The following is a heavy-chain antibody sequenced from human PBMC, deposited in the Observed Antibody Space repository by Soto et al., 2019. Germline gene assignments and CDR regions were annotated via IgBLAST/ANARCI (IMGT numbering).Heavy chain of an antibody. CDR1: GGSFSGYY. V-gene: IGHV4-34*01. Sequence: PSETLSLTCAVYGGSFSGYYWSWIRQPPGKGLEWIGEINHSGSTNYNPSLKSRVTISVDTSKNQFSLKLSSVTAADTAVYYCAREEGYYDFWSGYLSYMDVWGKGTTVTLSS. D-gene: IGHD3-3*01. J-gene: IGHJ6*03. CDR3: AREEGYYDFWSGYLSYMDV. CDR2: INHSGST.